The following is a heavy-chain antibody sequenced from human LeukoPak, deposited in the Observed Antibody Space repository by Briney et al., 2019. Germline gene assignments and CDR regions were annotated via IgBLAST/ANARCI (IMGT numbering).Heavy chain of an antibody. V-gene: IGHV1-18*01. CDR2: ISGYNGNT. CDR1: GYTFTNYG. Sequence: ASVKVSCKASGYTFTNYGISWVRQAPGQGLEWMGWISGYNGNTNYAQKLKGRVTMTTDTSTSTAYLELRSLKSDDTAVYYCARDMDYGDYGNWFDPWGQGTLVTVSS. J-gene: IGHJ5*02. CDR3: ARDMDYGDYGNWFDP. D-gene: IGHD4-17*01.